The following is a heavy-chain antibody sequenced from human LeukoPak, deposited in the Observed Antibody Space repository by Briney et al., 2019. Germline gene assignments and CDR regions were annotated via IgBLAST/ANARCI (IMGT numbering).Heavy chain of an antibody. V-gene: IGHV3-9*01. Sequence: PGGSLRLSCAASGFTFSSSAMSWVRQAPGKGLEWVSGISWNSGSIGYADSVKGRFTISRDSAKDSLYLQMNSLRAEDTALYYCAKDIGGGTGPIIAVAGYYYYGMDVWGQGTTDTVSS. CDR3: AKDIGGGTGPIIAVAGYYYYGMDV. D-gene: IGHD6-19*01. CDR1: GFTFSSSA. CDR2: ISWNSGSI. J-gene: IGHJ6*02.